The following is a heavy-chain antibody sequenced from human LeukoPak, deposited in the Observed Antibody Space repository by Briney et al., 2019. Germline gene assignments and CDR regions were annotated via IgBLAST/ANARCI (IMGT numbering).Heavy chain of an antibody. V-gene: IGHV3-11*04. J-gene: IGHJ3*02. D-gene: IGHD3-3*01. CDR1: GFIFSDYY. Sequence: GGSLRLSCAASGFIFSDYYMTWIRQAPGKGLEWIAYISDSGRTISYADSVKGRFTISRDNARNSLYLQMNSLRAEDTAVYYCARGSRLGVVGRDAFDIWGQGTMVTVSS. CDR3: ARGSRLGVVGRDAFDI. CDR2: ISDSGRTI.